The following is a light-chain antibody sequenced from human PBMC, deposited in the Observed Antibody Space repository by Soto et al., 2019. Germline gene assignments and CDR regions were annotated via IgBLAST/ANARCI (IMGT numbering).Light chain of an antibody. V-gene: IGKV3-15*01. J-gene: IGKJ1*01. Sequence: IVMTQSPATLSVSPGELVTLSCRASQSVRSHLAWYQQKPGQPPRLLIYGASTRATGIPARFSGSGFGTEFTLTISSLQSEDFAVYYCQQYNNWPRTFGQGTKVDIK. CDR2: GAS. CDR3: QQYNNWPRT. CDR1: QSVRSH.